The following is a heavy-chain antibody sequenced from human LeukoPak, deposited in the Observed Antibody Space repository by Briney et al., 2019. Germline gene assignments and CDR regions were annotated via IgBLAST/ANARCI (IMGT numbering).Heavy chain of an antibody. Sequence: GASVKVSCKDSGYTFTSYGISWVRQAPGQGLECMGWFNSYSGNTNYAQKFQGRVTMTTDTSTSTAYLEVRSLRSDDTAVFYCARTDYDTLTGLPEPFDIWGQGTMVTVSS. D-gene: IGHD3-9*01. CDR1: GYTFTSYG. J-gene: IGHJ3*02. V-gene: IGHV1-18*01. CDR2: FNSYSGNT. CDR3: ARTDYDTLTGLPEPFDI.